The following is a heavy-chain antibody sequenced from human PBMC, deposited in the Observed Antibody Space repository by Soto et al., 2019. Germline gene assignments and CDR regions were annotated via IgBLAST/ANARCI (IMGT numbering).Heavy chain of an antibody. CDR1: GYTFTGYY. CDR2: INPNSGGT. Sequence: ASVKVSCKASGYTFTGYYMHWVRQAPGQGLEWMGWINPNSGGTNYAQKFQGRVTMTRDTSISTAYMELSRLRSDDTAVYCCARDLMQIVVVINRYYYYGMDVWGQGTTVTVSS. CDR3: ARDLMQIVVVINRYYYYGMDV. V-gene: IGHV1-2*02. D-gene: IGHD3-22*01. J-gene: IGHJ6*02.